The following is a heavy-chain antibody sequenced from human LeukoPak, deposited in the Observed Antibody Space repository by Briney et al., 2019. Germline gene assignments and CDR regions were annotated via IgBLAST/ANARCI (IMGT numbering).Heavy chain of an antibody. J-gene: IGHJ6*02. V-gene: IGHV4-34*01. CDR3: ARIGLGGTVRYYYYYHGIDV. D-gene: IGHD3/OR15-3a*01. CDR2: IDHSGST. Sequence: SETLSLTCADYGVSFSGYYWGWIRQPPGKGLEWIGEIDHSGSTNYNPSLKSRVTISVDTSKNQFSLKLSSVTAADTAVYYCARIGLGGTVRYYYYYHGIDVWGQGTTVTVSS. CDR1: GVSFSGYY.